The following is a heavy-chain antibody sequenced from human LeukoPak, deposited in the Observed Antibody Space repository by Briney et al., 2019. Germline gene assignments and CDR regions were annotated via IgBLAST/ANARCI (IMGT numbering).Heavy chain of an antibody. Sequence: SEPLSLTCTVSGVSISSSSYYWGWIRQPPGKGLEWIGSIYYSGSTYYNPSLKSRVTISVDTSKNQFSLKLTSVTAADTAVYYCAARILTGYSNWGQGTLVTVSS. J-gene: IGHJ4*02. V-gene: IGHV4-39*01. CDR1: GVSISSSSYY. CDR2: IYYSGST. CDR3: AARILTGYSN. D-gene: IGHD3-9*01.